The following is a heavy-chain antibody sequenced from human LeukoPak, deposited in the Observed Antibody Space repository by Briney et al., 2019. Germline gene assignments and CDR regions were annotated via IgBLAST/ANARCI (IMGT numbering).Heavy chain of an antibody. CDR3: ARGYGYGMDN. V-gene: IGHV3-74*01. Sequence: PGGSLRLSCAASGFTFSTYWMHWVRQAPGKGLVWVSGIKNDGSDTTYADSVKGRFTISRDNAKNTLYLQMNSLRAEDMAVFYCARGYGYGMDNWGQGTRVTVSS. CDR2: IKNDGSDT. J-gene: IGHJ4*02. CDR1: GFTFSTYW. D-gene: IGHD5-12*01.